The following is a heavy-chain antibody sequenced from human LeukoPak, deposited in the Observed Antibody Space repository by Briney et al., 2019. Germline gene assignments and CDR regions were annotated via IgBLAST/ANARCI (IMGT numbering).Heavy chain of an antibody. CDR2: IYYSGST. CDR3: ARQISIAAAASDY. V-gene: IGHV4-39*01. CDR1: GGXISSSSYY. Sequence: SETLSLTCTVSGGXISSSSYYWGWIRQPPGKWLEWIGSIYYSGSTYYNPSLKSRVTISVDTSKNQFSLKLSSVTAADTAVYYCARQISIAAAASDYWGQGTLVTVSS. J-gene: IGHJ4*02. D-gene: IGHD6-13*01.